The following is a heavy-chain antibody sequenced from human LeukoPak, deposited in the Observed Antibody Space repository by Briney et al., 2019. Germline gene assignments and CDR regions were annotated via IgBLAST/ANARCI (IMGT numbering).Heavy chain of an antibody. CDR2: IYYSGST. Sequence: SETLSLTCTVSGGSISSSSYYWGWIRQPPGKGLEWIVSIYYSGSTYYNPSLKSRLTISVDTSKNQFSLKLSSVTAADTAVYYCARQKRASSSWYPVDYWGQGTLVTVSS. CDR1: GGSISSSSYY. J-gene: IGHJ4*02. D-gene: IGHD6-13*01. CDR3: ARQKRASSSWYPVDY. V-gene: IGHV4-39*01.